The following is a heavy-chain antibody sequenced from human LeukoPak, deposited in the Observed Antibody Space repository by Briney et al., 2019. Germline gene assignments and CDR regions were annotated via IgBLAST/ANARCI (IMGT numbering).Heavy chain of an antibody. V-gene: IGHV3-48*03. Sequence: GGSLRLSCAASGFTFSSYEMNCVRQAPGKGLEWVSYISSSGSTIYYADSVKGRFTISRDNAKNSLYLQMNSLRAEDTAVYYCARDRTMVRGATSGDAFDIWGQGTMVTVSS. CDR3: ARDRTMVRGATSGDAFDI. J-gene: IGHJ3*02. CDR2: ISSSGSTI. D-gene: IGHD3-10*01. CDR1: GFTFSSYE.